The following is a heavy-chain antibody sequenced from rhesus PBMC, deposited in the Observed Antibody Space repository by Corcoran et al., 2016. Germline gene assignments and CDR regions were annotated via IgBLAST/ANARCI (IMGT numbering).Heavy chain of an antibody. CDR1: GYSISSGYG. D-gene: IGHD6-25*01. Sequence: QVQLQESGPGLVKPSETLSLTCAVTGYSISSGYGWSWSRQPPGKGLEWMGNIGGSSGSTNHTPSLKRRCTISKDTARSQFSLKLGSGTAADRAVYYWARAGPDSGSWGYWGQGVLVSVSS. CDR2: IGGSSGST. V-gene: IGHV4-127*01. J-gene: IGHJ4*01. CDR3: ARAGPDSGSWGY.